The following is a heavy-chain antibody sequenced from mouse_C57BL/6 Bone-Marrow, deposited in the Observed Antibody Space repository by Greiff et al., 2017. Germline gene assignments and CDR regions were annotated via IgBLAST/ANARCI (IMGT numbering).Heavy chain of an antibody. D-gene: IGHD2-4*01. V-gene: IGHV14-4*01. CDR3: TTGDYDGFAY. J-gene: IGHJ3*01. CDR1: GFNIKDDY. CDR2: IDPENGDT. Sequence: VQLQQSGAELVRPGASVKLSCTASGFNIKDDYMHWVKQRPEQGLEWIGGIDPENGDTEYASQFQGKATITADTSSNTAYLQLSSLASEDTAVYYCTTGDYDGFAYWGQGTLVTVSA.